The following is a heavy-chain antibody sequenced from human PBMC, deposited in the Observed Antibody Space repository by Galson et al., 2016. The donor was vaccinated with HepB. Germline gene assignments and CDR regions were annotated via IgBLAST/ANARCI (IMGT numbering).Heavy chain of an antibody. J-gene: IGHJ3*01. V-gene: IGHV3-7*01. CDR3: ARDSGFCRTIYCRGDAYDL. CDR1: GFTISPYW. Sequence: SLRLSCAASGFTISPYWMSWVRQTPGKGLEWVAIIKHGGSEEYYVDSVKGRFTISRDNAKTSLYLELNSLRAEDSSLYFCARDSGFCRTIYCRGDAYDLCGQGTMVTVSS. CDR2: IKHGGSEE. D-gene: IGHD2-15*01.